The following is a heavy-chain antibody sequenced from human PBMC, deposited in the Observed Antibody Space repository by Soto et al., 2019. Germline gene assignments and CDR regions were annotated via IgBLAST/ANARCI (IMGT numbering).Heavy chain of an antibody. J-gene: IGHJ4*02. CDR2: KSIDGNTK. D-gene: IGHD4-17*01. Sequence: PGGSLRLSCVASGFTFSRYDFHWVRQPPGEGLEWVAVKSIDGNTKFYVVSVKGRFIISRDSSMFTLFLQMNILSVEDTALYYCAKYRYGDYGGIYYWGQGTMVTVSS. CDR3: AKYRYGDYGGIYY. CDR1: GFTFSRYD. V-gene: IGHV3-30*18.